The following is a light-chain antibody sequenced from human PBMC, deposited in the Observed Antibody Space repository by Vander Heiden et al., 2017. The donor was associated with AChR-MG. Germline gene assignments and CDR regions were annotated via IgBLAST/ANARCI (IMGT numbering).Light chain of an antibody. V-gene: IGKV1-5*01. Sequence: DIQMTQSPSTLSASLGDRVTITCRASQSISSWLAWYQQKPGKAPKLLIYSASTLESGVPSRFSGSGSATEFTLTISSLQPDDFATYYCQQYSSYSWTFGQRTKVEIQ. J-gene: IGKJ1*01. CDR2: SAS. CDR1: QSISSW. CDR3: QQYSSYSWT.